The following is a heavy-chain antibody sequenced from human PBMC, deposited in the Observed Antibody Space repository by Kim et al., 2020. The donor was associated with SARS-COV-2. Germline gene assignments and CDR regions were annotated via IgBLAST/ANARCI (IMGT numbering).Heavy chain of an antibody. D-gene: IGHD3-9*01. CDR1: GYTFTSYG. CDR2: ISAYNGNT. Sequence: ASVKVSCKASGYTFTSYGISWVRQAPGQGLEWMGWISAYNGNTNYAQKLQGRVTMTTDTSTSTAYMELRSLRSDDTAVYYCAREPRNYDILTGPHWFDPWGQGTLVTVSS. CDR3: AREPRNYDILTGPHWFDP. J-gene: IGHJ5*02. V-gene: IGHV1-18*01.